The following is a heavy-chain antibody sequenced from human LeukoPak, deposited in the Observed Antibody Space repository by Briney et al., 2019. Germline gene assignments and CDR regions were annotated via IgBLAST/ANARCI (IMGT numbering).Heavy chain of an antibody. Sequence: SETLSLTCTVSGGSISSTSYYWGWIRQPPGKGLEWIGSIYYSGSTYYNPSLKSRVTISVDTSKNQFSLHLTSVTAADTAVYSCARERGSKITDYFDYWGQGTLVTVSS. J-gene: IGHJ4*02. CDR1: GGSISSTSYY. CDR3: ARERGSKITDYFDY. D-gene: IGHD1-1*01. CDR2: IYYSGST. V-gene: IGHV4-39*01.